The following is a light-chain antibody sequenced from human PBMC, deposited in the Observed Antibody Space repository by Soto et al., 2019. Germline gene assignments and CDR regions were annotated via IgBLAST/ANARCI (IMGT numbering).Light chain of an antibody. CDR1: QSVLYSSNNKNY. J-gene: IGKJ2*01. CDR3: QQYYTSPYT. Sequence: DIVMTQSPESLAVSLGERATINCKSSQSVLYSSNNKNYIAWFQQKPGQAPKLLIYWASTRESGVPDRFSGSESGTDFTLTISSLQDEDVGVYYCQQYYTSPYTFGQGTKLEIK. V-gene: IGKV4-1*01. CDR2: WAS.